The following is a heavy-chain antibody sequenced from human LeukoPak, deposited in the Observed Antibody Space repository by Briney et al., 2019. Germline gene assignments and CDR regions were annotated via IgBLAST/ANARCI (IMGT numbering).Heavy chain of an antibody. CDR1: GDSISGYY. J-gene: IGHJ4*02. D-gene: IGHD4-11*01. V-gene: IGHV4-59*01. Sequence: SETLSLTCTVSGDSISGYYWTWIRQPPGKGLEWIGYIYYSGSINYNPSLTSRLTISVDTSKNQFSLKLSSVTAADTAVCYCARLRGNYFPDYWGPGTLVTVSS. CDR3: ARLRGNYFPDY. CDR2: IYYSGSI.